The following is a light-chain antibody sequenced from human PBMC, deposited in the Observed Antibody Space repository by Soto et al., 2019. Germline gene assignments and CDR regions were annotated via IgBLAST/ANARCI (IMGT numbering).Light chain of an antibody. V-gene: IGKV3-20*01. Sequence: EIVLTQSPGTLSLSPGERAILSCRASQNISGNYLAWYQQKVGQSPRLVIYGSADRATGIPDRFSGSGSGTDFTLTISRVEPEDFAVYYCQQYESSPPYTFGQGTKLEIK. CDR1: QNISGNY. CDR3: QQYESSPPYT. CDR2: GSA. J-gene: IGKJ2*01.